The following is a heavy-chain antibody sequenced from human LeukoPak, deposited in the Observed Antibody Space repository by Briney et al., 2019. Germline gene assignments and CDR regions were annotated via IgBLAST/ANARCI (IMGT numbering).Heavy chain of an antibody. CDR3: ANPPLKWELFYGMDV. V-gene: IGHV3-23*01. Sequence: PGGSLRLSCAASGFTFSSYAMSWVRQAPGKGLEWVSAISGSGGSTYYADSVKGRFTISRDNSKNTLYLQMNSLRAEDTAVYFCANPPLKWELFYGMDVWGQGTTVTVSS. J-gene: IGHJ6*02. D-gene: IGHD3-10*01. CDR1: GFTFSSYA. CDR2: ISGSGGST.